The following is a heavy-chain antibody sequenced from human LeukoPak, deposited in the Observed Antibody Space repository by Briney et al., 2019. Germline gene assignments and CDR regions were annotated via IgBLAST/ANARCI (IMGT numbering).Heavy chain of an antibody. D-gene: IGHD6-6*01. CDR2: INHSGST. CDR3: ASGWSSSSGGWFDP. CDR1: GGSFSGYY. J-gene: IGHJ5*02. Sequence: PSETLSLTCAVYGGSFSGYYWSWIRQPPGKGLEWIGEINHSGSTNYNPSLKSRVTISVDTSKNQFSLKVSSVTAADTAVYYCASGWSSSSGGWFDPWGQGTLVTVSS. V-gene: IGHV4-34*01.